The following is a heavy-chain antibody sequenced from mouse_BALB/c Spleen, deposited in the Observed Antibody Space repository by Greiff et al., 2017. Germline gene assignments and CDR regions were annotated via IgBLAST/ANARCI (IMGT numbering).Heavy chain of an antibody. CDR2: ISSGGST. V-gene: IGHV5-6-5*01. J-gene: IGHJ1*01. CDR1: GFTFSSYA. D-gene: IGHD3-1*01. CDR3: ARRATRRYFDV. Sequence: EVKLVESGGGLVKPGGSLKLSCAASGFTFSSYAMSWVRQTPEKRLEWVASISSGGSTYYPDSVKGRFTISRDNARNILYLQMSSLRSEDTAMYYCARRATRRYFDVWGAGTTVTVSS.